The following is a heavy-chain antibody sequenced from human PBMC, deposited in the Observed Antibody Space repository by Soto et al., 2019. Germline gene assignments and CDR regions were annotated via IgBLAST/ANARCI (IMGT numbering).Heavy chain of an antibody. J-gene: IGHJ4*02. CDR1: GYTFTSYD. Sequence: QVQLVQSGAEVKKPGASVKVSCKASGYTFTSYDINWVRQATGQGLEWMGWMNPNSGNTGYAQKFQGRVTMTRNTSISTAYMELSSLRSEDTAVYYCARGDCRGIAVAGNVDYWGQGTLVTVSS. D-gene: IGHD6-19*01. V-gene: IGHV1-8*01. CDR2: MNPNSGNT. CDR3: ARGDCRGIAVAGNVDY.